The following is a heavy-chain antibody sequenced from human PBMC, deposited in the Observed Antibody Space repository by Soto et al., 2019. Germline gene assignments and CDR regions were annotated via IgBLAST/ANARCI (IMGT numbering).Heavy chain of an antibody. CDR2: IWYDGSNK. CDR1: GFTFSSYG. Sequence: QVQLVESGGGVVQPGRSLRLSCPASGFTFSSYGMHWVRQAPGKGLEWVAVIWYDGSNKYYADSVKGRFTISRDNSKNTLYLQMNSLRAEDTAVYYCVSTLYYYYGMDVWGQGTTVTVSS. J-gene: IGHJ6*02. D-gene: IGHD4-17*01. V-gene: IGHV3-33*01. CDR3: VSTLYYYYGMDV.